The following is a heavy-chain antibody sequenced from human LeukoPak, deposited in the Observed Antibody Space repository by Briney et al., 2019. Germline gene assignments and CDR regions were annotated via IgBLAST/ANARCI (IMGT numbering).Heavy chain of an antibody. J-gene: IGHJ4*02. CDR1: GGSISGFY. Sequence: SETLSLTCTVSGGSISGFYWSWIRRPPGKGLEWIGYIYYSGSTNYNPSLKSRVTISVDTSKNQLSLKLSSVTAADTAVYYCASHSGYDFSYFDYWGQGTLVTVSS. D-gene: IGHD5-12*01. CDR3: ASHSGYDFSYFDY. CDR2: IYYSGST. V-gene: IGHV4-59*01.